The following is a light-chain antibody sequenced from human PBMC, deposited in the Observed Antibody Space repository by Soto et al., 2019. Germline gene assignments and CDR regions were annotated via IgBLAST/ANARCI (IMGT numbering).Light chain of an antibody. Sequence: EIVLTQSPGTLSLSPGERATLSCRASQSVRSSYLAWYQQKPGQAPRLLISGASSRATGIPDRLSGSGSGIDFTLTISRLEPEDFAVYYCQQYGSSPITFGQGTRLEIK. CDR3: QQYGSSPIT. CDR2: GAS. J-gene: IGKJ5*01. V-gene: IGKV3-20*01. CDR1: QSVRSSY.